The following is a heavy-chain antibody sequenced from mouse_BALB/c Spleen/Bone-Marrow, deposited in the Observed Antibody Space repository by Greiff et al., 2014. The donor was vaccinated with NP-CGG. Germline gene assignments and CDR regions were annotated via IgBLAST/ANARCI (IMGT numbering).Heavy chain of an antibody. CDR1: GYTFTDYV. CDR3: ARGLWLXFYAXXY. Sequence: QLNASGPELVKPGASVTMYCKASGYTFTDYVISWVNQRTGQCLEWIGDIYPGSXXXXXXXXXXXXXXXXXXXXXNTAYMQLSSLTSEDSAVYFCARGLWLXFYAXXYWGQGTSVTVSS. V-gene: IGHV1-77*01. CDR2: IYPGSXXX. D-gene: IGHD3-1*01. J-gene: IGHJ4*01.